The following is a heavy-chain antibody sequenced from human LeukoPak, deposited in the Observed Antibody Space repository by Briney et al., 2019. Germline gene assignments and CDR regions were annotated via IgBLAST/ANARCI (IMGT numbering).Heavy chain of an antibody. CDR1: GGSFSGYY. V-gene: IGHV4-34*01. CDR3: ARGCESYYYYYMDV. Sequence: PSETLSLTCAVYGGSFSGYYWSWIRQPPGKGLEWIGEINHSGSTNYNPSLKSRVTISVDTSRNQFSLKLSSVTAADTAVYYCARGCESYYYYYMDVWGKGTTVTVSS. J-gene: IGHJ6*03. CDR2: INHSGST.